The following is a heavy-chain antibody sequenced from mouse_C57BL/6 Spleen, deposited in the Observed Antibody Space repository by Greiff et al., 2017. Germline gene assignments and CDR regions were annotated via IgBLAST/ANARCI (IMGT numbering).Heavy chain of an antibody. J-gene: IGHJ4*01. V-gene: IGHV1-7*01. CDR1: GYTFTSYW. CDR2: INPSSGYT. Sequence: QVQLQQSGAELAKPGASVKLSCKASGYTFTSYWMHWVKQRPGQGLEWIGYINPSSGYTKYNQKFKDKATLTAVKSSSTAYMQLSSLTYEDSAVYYCASSTGKDYAMDYWGQGTSVTVSS. CDR3: ASSTGKDYAMDY. D-gene: IGHD4-1*02.